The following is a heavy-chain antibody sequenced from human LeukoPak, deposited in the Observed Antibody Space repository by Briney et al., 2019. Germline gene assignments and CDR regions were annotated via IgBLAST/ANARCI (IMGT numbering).Heavy chain of an antibody. CDR2: IKTKTNGGTT. V-gene: IGHV3-15*01. D-gene: IGHD3-22*01. Sequence: PGGSLRLSCAASGFTFSNAWMTWVRQAPGKGLEWVGRIKTKTNGGTTDYAAPVKGRFTISRDDSKKTLYLQMNSLKIEDTAVYYCTTDDLDYYDSSGLEYWGQGTLVTVSS. J-gene: IGHJ4*02. CDR3: TTDDLDYYDSSGLEY. CDR1: GFTFSNAW.